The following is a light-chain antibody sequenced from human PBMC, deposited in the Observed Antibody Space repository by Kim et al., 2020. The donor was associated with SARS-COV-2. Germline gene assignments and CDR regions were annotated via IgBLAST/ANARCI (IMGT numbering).Light chain of an antibody. J-gene: IGLJ3*02. V-gene: IGLV2-11*01. Sequence: GQSVTISCIGTSSDVGDYNSVSWYQQSPGKAPRLLIYDVTTRPSGVSDRFSGSKSGNTASLTISGLQAEDEADYYCCSYAGTYTWVFGGGTQLTVL. CDR2: DVT. CDR1: SSDVGDYNS. CDR3: CSYAGTYTWV.